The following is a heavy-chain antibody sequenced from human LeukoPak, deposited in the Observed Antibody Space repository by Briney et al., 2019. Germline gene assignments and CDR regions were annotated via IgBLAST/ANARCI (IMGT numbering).Heavy chain of an antibody. J-gene: IGHJ6*03. CDR3: AKLSWATTAPLGVFGMDV. CDR1: GFTFSSYG. D-gene: IGHD5-12*01. Sequence: PGGSLRLSCAASGFTFSSYGMHWVRQAPGKGLGWVAFIRYDGSNKYYADSVKGRFTISRDNSKNTLYLQMNSLRAEDTAVYYCAKLSWATTAPLGVFGMDVWGKGTTVTVSS. V-gene: IGHV3-30*02. CDR2: IRYDGSNK.